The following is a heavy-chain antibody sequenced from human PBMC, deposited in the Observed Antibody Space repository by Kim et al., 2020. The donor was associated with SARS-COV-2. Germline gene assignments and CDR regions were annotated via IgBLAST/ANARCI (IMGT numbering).Heavy chain of an antibody. CDR3: ASALRGGADYFDY. J-gene: IGHJ4*02. V-gene: IGHV4-4*07. Sequence: YNPSRKSRVTMSVDTSKNQFSLKLSSVTAADTAVYYCASALRGGADYFDYWGQGTLVTVSS. D-gene: IGHD3-10*01.